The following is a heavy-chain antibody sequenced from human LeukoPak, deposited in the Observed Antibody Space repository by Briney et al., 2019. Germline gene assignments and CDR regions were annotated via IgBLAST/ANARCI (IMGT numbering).Heavy chain of an antibody. J-gene: IGHJ6*03. CDR2: ISVYNGNT. Sequence: GASVKVSCKASGYTFTSYVISWVRQAPGQGLEWLGWISVYNGNTNYAQKLQGRVTVTTDTSTSTAYMELRSLRSDDTAVYYCARDQYDFWSGSTTPDYMDVWGKGTTVTVSS. V-gene: IGHV1-18*01. CDR1: GYTFTSYV. D-gene: IGHD3-3*01. CDR3: ARDQYDFWSGSTTPDYMDV.